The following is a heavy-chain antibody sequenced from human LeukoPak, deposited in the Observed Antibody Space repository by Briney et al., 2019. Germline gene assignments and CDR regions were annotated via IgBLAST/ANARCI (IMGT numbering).Heavy chain of an antibody. CDR3: ASYASGYNWLRV. V-gene: IGHV1-2*02. D-gene: IGHD1-1*01. CDR2: IHPGTGDT. CDR1: GHTFTTYY. Sequence: ASVKVSCKASGHTFTTYYIHWVRQAPGQGLEWMGWIHPGTGDTNYAQKFQDRVTVTWDTSIATAYMDLIRLTSDDTAVYYCASYASGYNWLRVWGQGTLVTVSS. J-gene: IGHJ4*02.